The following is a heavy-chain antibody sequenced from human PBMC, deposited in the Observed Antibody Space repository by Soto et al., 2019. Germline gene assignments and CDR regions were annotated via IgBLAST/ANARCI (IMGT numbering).Heavy chain of an antibody. V-gene: IGHV4-39*01. J-gene: IGHJ4*02. CDR2: IYFGGST. Sequence: QLQLQESGPGLLKPSENLYLSCNVSGGSISSSTYYWGWIRQPPGKGLEWIGSIYFGGSTYHNPSLNSRVTIYVYSSKDPFSLRVISVTAAVTAVYYCARHSGYNYFDSVDYWGQGTLLSVSS. CDR1: GGSISSSTYY. D-gene: IGHD5-18*01. CDR3: ARHSGYNYFDSVDY.